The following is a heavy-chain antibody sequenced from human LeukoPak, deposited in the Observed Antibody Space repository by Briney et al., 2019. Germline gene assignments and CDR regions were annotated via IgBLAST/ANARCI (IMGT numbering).Heavy chain of an antibody. CDR3: ARGDSDKSGYRSYRY. V-gene: IGHV1-2*02. CDR2: INPKSGDT. CDR1: GYSFSDYH. D-gene: IGHD3-22*01. Sequence: ASVNVSCKASGYSFSDYHLHWVRQAPGQGLEWLGWINPKSGDTSYAQRFQDRVIISRDTSINTVYMEVSRLSLDDTAIYYCARGDSDKSGYRSYRYCGQGTQVTVSS. J-gene: IGHJ4*02.